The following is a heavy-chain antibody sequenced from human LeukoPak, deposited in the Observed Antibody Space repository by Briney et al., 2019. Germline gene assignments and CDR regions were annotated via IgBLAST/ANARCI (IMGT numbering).Heavy chain of an antibody. V-gene: IGHV4-30-4*08. Sequence: SETLSLTCTVSGGSVNSGSYYWNWIRQPPGKGLEWIVYIYYSGSTYYNPSLKSRVTISVDTSKNQFSLKLSSVTAADTAVYYCARQEPAVTYYYDSSGYYYAAFDIWGQGTMVTVSS. CDR3: ARQEPAVTYYYDSSGYYYAAFDI. J-gene: IGHJ3*02. CDR1: GGSVNSGSYY. D-gene: IGHD3-22*01. CDR2: IYYSGST.